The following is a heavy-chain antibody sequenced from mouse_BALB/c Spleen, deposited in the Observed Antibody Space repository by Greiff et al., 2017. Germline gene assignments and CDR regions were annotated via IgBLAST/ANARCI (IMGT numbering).Heavy chain of an antibody. CDR1: GFTFSSYA. J-gene: IGHJ3*01. CDR3: ARGYDGDWFAY. CDR2: ISSGGSYT. D-gene: IGHD2-2*01. Sequence: EVQLVESGGGLVKPGGSLKLSCAASGFTFSSYAMSWVRQTPEKRLEWVATISSGGSYTYYPDSVKGRFTISRDNAKNTLYLQMSSLRSEDTAMYYCARGYDGDWFAYWGQGTLVTVSA. V-gene: IGHV5-9-3*01.